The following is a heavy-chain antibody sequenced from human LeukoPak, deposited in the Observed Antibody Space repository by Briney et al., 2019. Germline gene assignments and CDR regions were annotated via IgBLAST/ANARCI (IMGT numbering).Heavy chain of an antibody. CDR3: ASPAIRGYGYGYDY. J-gene: IGHJ4*02. Sequence: GGSLRLSCAASGFTFSDYYMSWIRQAPGKGLEWVSYISSSSSYTNYADSVKGRFTISRDNAKNSPYLQMNSLRAEDTAVYYCASPAIRGYGYGYDYWGQGTLVTVSS. CDR1: GFTFSDYY. D-gene: IGHD5-18*01. CDR2: ISSSSSYT. V-gene: IGHV3-11*06.